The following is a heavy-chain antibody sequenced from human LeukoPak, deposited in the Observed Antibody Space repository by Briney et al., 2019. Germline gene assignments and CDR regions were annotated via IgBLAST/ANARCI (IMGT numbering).Heavy chain of an antibody. CDR2: IDWDDDK. CDR1: GFSLSTRGMC. Sequence: MGSGPTLVNPPQTLTLTCTFSGFSLSTRGMCVSWIRQPPGKALEWLALIDWDDDKYYSTSLKTRLTISKDTSKNQVVLTMTNMDPVDTATYYCARIETGRGYDAFDIWGQGTMVTVSS. D-gene: IGHD1-14*01. J-gene: IGHJ3*02. V-gene: IGHV2-70*01. CDR3: ARIETGRGYDAFDI.